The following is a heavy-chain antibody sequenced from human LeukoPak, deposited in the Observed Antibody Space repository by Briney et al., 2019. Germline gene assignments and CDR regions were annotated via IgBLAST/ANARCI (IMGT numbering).Heavy chain of an antibody. CDR2: ISSSGTK. CDR3: ARGPSSSSWSRFDP. Sequence: PGGSLRLSCSASGFTVTSYNMNWVRQAPGKGLEWVSCISSSGTKYYADSVKGRFTTSRDNGKSSLFLEMNSLRDEDTAVYYCARGPSSSSWSRFDPWGQGTLVTVSS. V-gene: IGHV3-48*02. CDR1: GFTVTSYN. J-gene: IGHJ5*02. D-gene: IGHD6-13*01.